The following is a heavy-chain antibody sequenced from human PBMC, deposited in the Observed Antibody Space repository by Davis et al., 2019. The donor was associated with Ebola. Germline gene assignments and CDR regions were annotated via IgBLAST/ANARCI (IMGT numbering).Heavy chain of an antibody. CDR2: IYPGDSDT. CDR3: ARPPAAVAGKHPNYFDY. V-gene: IGHV5-51*01. D-gene: IGHD6-19*01. CDR1: GYSFTSYW. Sequence: KVSCKGSGYSFTSYWIGWVRQMPGKGLEWMGIIYPGDSDTRYSPSFQGQVTISADKSISTAYLQWSSLKASDTAMYYCARPPAAVAGKHPNYFDYWGQGTLVTVSS. J-gene: IGHJ4*02.